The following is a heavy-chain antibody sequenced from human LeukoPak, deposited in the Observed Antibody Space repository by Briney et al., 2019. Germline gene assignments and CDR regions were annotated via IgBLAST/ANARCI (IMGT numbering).Heavy chain of an antibody. CDR3: ARGLQIGFLEY. CDR1: GYIFTSYG. Sequence: ASVKVSCKSSGYIFTSYGISWVRQAPGQGLEWMGCISTYNGNTNYAQKLQGRVTMTTDTSTSTAYMEVRSLTSADTAVYYCARGLQIGFLEYWGQGTLVTVSS. J-gene: IGHJ4*02. V-gene: IGHV1-18*01. CDR2: ISTYNGNT. D-gene: IGHD4-11*01.